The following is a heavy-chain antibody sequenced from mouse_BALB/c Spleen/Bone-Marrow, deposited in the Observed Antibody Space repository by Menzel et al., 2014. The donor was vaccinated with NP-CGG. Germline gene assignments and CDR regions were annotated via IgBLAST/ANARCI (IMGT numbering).Heavy chain of an antibody. Sequence: QVQLKQSGAELARPGASVKLSCKASGYTFTDYYINWVKQRTGQGPEWIGEIYPGSGNTYYNEKFKGKATLTADKSSSTAYMQLSSLTSEDSAVYFCARREYGNGGFAYWGQGTLVTVSA. J-gene: IGHJ3*01. CDR2: IYPGSGNT. D-gene: IGHD2-10*02. V-gene: IGHV1-77*01. CDR1: GYTFTDYY. CDR3: ARREYGNGGFAY.